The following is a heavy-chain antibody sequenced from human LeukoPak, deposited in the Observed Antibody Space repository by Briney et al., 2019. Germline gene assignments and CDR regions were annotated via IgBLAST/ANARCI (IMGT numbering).Heavy chain of an antibody. CDR1: GGSVSSGSFH. CDR2: IFYSGNT. J-gene: IGHJ4*02. CDR3: ARGGARGWYYFDY. Sequence: PSGTLSLTCTVSGGSVSSGSFHWSWIRQPPGKGLEWIGNIFYSGNTNYNPSLKSRVTILVDTSKNQFSLKLSSVTAADTAVYYCARGGARGWYYFDYWGQGTLVTVSS. V-gene: IGHV4-61*01. D-gene: IGHD6-19*01.